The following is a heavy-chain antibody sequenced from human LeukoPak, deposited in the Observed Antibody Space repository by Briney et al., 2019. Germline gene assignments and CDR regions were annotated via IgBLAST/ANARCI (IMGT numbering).Heavy chain of an antibody. D-gene: IGHD3-22*01. CDR1: GFTFSSYA. V-gene: IGHV3-23*01. CDR3: AKDHYYDSSGYYSYFDY. Sequence: PGGSLRLSCAASGFTFSSYAMSWVRQAPGKGLELDSAISGSGGSTYYADSVEGRFTISRDNSKNTLYLQMNSLRAEDTAVYYCAKDHYYDSSGYYSYFDYWGQGTLVTVSS. CDR2: ISGSGGST. J-gene: IGHJ4*02.